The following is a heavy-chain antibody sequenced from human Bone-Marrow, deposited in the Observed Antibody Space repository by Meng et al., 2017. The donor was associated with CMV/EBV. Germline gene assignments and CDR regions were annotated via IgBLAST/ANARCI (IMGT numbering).Heavy chain of an antibody. CDR1: GDSDSSNSAA. CDR2: TYYRSKWYN. Sequence: SQTLALTCAISGDSDSSNSAAWNWIRQSPSRGLEWLGRTYYRSKWYNDYAVSVKSRITINPDTSKNQFSLQLNSVTPEDTAVYYCASSKWRGSGFDYWGQGTLVTVAS. CDR3: ASSKWRGSGFDY. V-gene: IGHV6-1*01. D-gene: IGHD5-12*01. J-gene: IGHJ4*02.